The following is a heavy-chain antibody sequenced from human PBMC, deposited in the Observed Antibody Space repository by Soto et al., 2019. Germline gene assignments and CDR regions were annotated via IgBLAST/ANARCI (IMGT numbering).Heavy chain of an antibody. CDR1: GYTFTSYG. Sequence: QVQLVQSGAEVKKPGASVKVSCKASGYTFTSYGISWVRQAPGQGLEWMGWINAYNGNTKYVQKLQGRVTMTTDTSTSTAYRELRSLRSDDTAVYYCARDAAIGMNDYWGQGTLVTVSS. CDR2: INAYNGNT. J-gene: IGHJ4*02. V-gene: IGHV1-18*01. CDR3: ARDAAIGMNDY. D-gene: IGHD1-20*01.